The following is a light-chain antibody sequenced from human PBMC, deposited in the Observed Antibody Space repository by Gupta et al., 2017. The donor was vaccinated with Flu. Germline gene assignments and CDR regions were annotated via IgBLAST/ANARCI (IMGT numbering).Light chain of an antibody. V-gene: IGLV6-57*01. Sequence: FMLTQPHSVSESPGKTVTISCTRTSGRIATTYVPWYHQRPGSSPTHVIDEDNRRLCGAPAPLSGSSDTSSTSASLTISGLKTEDEADYFCQSEDSSSRDVVFGGGTKLTVL. J-gene: IGLJ2*01. CDR3: QSEDSSSRDVV. CDR1: SGRIATTY. CDR2: EDN.